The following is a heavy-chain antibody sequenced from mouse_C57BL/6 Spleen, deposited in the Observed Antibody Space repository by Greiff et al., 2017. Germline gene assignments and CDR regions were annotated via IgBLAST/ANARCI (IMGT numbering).Heavy chain of an antibody. CDR3: NWDGRFAY. J-gene: IGHJ3*01. V-gene: IGHV6-3*01. Sequence: EVKVEESGGGLVQPGGSMKLSCVASGFTFSNYWMNWVRQSPEKGLEWVAQIRLKSDNYATHYAESVKGRFTISRDDSKSSVYLQMNNLRAEDTGIYYCNWDGRFAYWGQGTLVTVSA. D-gene: IGHD4-1*01. CDR2: IRLKSDNYAT. CDR1: GFTFSNYW.